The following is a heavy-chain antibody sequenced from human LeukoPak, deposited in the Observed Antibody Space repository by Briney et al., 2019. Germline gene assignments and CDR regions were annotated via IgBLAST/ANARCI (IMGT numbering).Heavy chain of an antibody. CDR1: GFTFGDYA. CDR2: IRSKAYGGTT. D-gene: IGHD3-22*01. V-gene: IGHV3-49*04. Sequence: GGSLRLSCTASGFTFGDYAMSWVRQAPGKGLEWVGFIRSKAYGGTTEYAASVKGRFTISREDSKSIAYLQMNSLKTEDTAVYYCTLTYYYDSSGYWDDAFDIWGQGTMVTVSS. J-gene: IGHJ3*02. CDR3: TLTYYYDSSGYWDDAFDI.